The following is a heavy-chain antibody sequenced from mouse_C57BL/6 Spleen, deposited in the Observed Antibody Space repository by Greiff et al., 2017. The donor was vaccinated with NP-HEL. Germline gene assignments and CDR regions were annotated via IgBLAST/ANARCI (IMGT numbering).Heavy chain of an antibody. J-gene: IGHJ3*01. Sequence: EVQLQQSGPELVKPGASVKMSCKASGYTFTDYNMHWVKQRHGKSLEWIGYINPNNGGTSYNQKFKGKATLTVNKSSSTAYMELRSLTSEDSAVYYCASGPLYYDYDGFAYWGQGTLVTVSA. CDR3: ASGPLYYDYDGFAY. D-gene: IGHD2-4*01. CDR1: GYTFTDYN. V-gene: IGHV1-22*01. CDR2: INPNNGGT.